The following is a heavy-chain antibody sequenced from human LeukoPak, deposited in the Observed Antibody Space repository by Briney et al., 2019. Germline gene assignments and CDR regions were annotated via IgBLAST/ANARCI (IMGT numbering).Heavy chain of an antibody. CDR3: AREGAVGDILTGYFDY. Sequence: ASVKVSCKASGGTFSSYAISWVRQAPGQGLEWMGGIIPIFGTANYAQKFQGRVTITADESTSTAYMELSSLRSEYTAVYYCAREGAVGDILTGYFDYWGQGTLVTVSS. J-gene: IGHJ4*02. CDR1: GGTFSSYA. D-gene: IGHD3-9*01. CDR2: IIPIFGTA. V-gene: IGHV1-69*01.